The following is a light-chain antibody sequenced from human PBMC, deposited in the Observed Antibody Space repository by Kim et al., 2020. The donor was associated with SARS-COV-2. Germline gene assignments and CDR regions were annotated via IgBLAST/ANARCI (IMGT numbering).Light chain of an antibody. V-gene: IGKV3-15*01. CDR1: QSVSSN. Sequence: VPPGERATLSCRASQSVSSNVAWYQQKPGQAPRLLIYGASTRATGIPARFSGSGSGTEFTLTISSLQSEDLAVYHCQQYDDWPPWTFGQGTKLEI. CDR2: GAS. J-gene: IGKJ1*01. CDR3: QQYDDWPPWT.